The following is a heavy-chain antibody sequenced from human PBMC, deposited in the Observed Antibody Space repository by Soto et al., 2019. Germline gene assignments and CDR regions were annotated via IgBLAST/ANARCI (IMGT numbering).Heavy chain of an antibody. CDR1: GYTFTSYY. V-gene: IGHV1-46*01. D-gene: IGHD6-13*01. CDR2: INPSGGST. J-gene: IGHJ4*02. Sequence: VQLVQSGAEVTKPGASVKVSCKASGYTFTSYYMHLVRQAPGQGLEWMGIINPSGGSTRYAQEFQGRVTMTRDTATSTDYMELSRLRTEATAVYYCARKAAAGYCAYWGQGPLVAVSS. CDR3: ARKAAAGYCAY.